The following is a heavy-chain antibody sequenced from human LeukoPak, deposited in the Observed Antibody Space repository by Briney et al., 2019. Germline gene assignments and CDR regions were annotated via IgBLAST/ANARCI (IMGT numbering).Heavy chain of an antibody. V-gene: IGHV4-59*01. J-gene: IGHJ5*02. CDR1: GGSISSYY. CDR3: ARGYDSSGYYYVGGFDP. CDR2: IYYSGST. D-gene: IGHD3-22*01. Sequence: SETLSLTCTVSGGSISSYYWSWIRQPPGKELEWIGYIYYSGSTNYNPSLKSRVTISVDTSKNQFSLKLSSVTAADTAVYYCARGYDSSGYYYVGGFDPWGQGTLVTVSS.